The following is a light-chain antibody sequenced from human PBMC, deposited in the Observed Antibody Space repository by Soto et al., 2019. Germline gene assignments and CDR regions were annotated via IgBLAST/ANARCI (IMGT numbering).Light chain of an antibody. Sequence: QPVLTQSPSASASLGASVKLTCTLSSGHSSYAIAWHQQQPEKGPRYLMKLNSDGSHSKGDGIPDRFSGSSSGAERYLTISSLQSEDQADYYCQTWGPGTLVFGGGTKVTVL. J-gene: IGLJ2*01. CDR3: QTWGPGTLV. CDR1: SGHSSYA. V-gene: IGLV4-69*01. CDR2: LNSDGSH.